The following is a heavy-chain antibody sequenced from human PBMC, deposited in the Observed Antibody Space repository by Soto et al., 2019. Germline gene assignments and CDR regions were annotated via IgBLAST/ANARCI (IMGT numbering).Heavy chain of an antibody. Sequence: GASVKVSCKASGYTFTSYAMHWVRQAPGQRLEWMGWINAGNGNTKYSQKFQGRVTITRDTSASTAYMELSSLRSEDTAVYYCAAGLWELKASFGDWGQGTLVTVSS. J-gene: IGHJ4*02. CDR3: AAGLWELKASFGD. D-gene: IGHD1-26*01. CDR2: INAGNGNT. V-gene: IGHV1-3*01. CDR1: GYTFTSYA.